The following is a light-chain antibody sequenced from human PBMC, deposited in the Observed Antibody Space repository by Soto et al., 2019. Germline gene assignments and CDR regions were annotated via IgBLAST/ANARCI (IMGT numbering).Light chain of an antibody. J-gene: IGKJ1*01. V-gene: IGKV1-8*01. Sequence: AIRMTQSPSSFSASTGDRVTITCRASQGISSYLAWYQQKPGKAPKLLIYAASTLQSGVPSMFSGSGSGTDFTITISCLQSEDFATYYCHQYYSYPTFGQGTKVEIK. CDR2: AAS. CDR1: QGISSY. CDR3: HQYYSYPT.